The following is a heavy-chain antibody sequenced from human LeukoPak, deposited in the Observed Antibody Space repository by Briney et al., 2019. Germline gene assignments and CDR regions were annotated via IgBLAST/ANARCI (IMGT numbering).Heavy chain of an antibody. CDR2: FDPEDGET. CDR1: GYTLTELS. Sequence: ASVKVSCKVSGYTLTELSMHWVRQAPGKGLEWMGGFDPEDGETIYAQKFQGRVTMTEDTSTDTAYMELSSLRSEDTAVYYCAKGYGTPKYSSSWFYFDYWGQGTLVTVSS. D-gene: IGHD6-13*01. CDR3: AKGYGTPKYSSSWFYFDY. V-gene: IGHV1-24*01. J-gene: IGHJ4*02.